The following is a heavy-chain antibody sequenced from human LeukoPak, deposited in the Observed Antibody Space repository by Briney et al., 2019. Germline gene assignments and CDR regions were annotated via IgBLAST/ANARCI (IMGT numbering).Heavy chain of an antibody. CDR2: IRSKANSYAT. D-gene: IGHD1-14*01. Sequence: QPGGSLKLPCAASGFTFSGSAMHWVRQASGKGLEWVGRIRSKANSYATAYAASVKGRFTISRDDSKNTAYLQMNSLKTEDTAVYYCTRLTPSPSSWGQGTLVTVSS. CDR3: TRLTPSPSS. J-gene: IGHJ5*02. CDR1: GFTFSGSA. V-gene: IGHV3-73*01.